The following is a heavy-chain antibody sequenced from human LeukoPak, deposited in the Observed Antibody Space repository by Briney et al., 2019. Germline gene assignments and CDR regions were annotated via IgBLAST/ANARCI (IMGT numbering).Heavy chain of an antibody. J-gene: IGHJ4*02. Sequence: PSETLSLTCTVSGGSISSYYWSWIRQPPGKGLEWIGYIYYSGSTNYNPSLKSRVTISVDTSKNQFSLKLSSVTAADTAVYYCARDPNDGSGYFYYFDYGGQGTLVTVSS. D-gene: IGHD3-22*01. CDR1: GGSISSYY. V-gene: IGHV4-59*01. CDR3: ARDPNDGSGYFYYFDY. CDR2: IYYSGST.